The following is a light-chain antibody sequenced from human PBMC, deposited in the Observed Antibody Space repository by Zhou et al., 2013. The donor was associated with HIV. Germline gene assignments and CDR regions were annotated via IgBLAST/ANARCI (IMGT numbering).Light chain of an antibody. CDR2: KMS. CDR1: QSISPW. J-gene: IGKJ1*01. CDR3: QEYNSDSWT. V-gene: IGKV1-5*03. Sequence: DIQLTQSPSTLSASVGDRVTITCRASQSISPWLAWYQQKPGKAPKLLIYKMSSLESGVPSRFSGSGSATEFTLTINGLQPDDFATYYCQEYNSDSWTFGQGTRVEV.